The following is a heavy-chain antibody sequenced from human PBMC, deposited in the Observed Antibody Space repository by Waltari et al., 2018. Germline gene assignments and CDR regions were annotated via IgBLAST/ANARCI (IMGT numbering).Heavy chain of an antibody. D-gene: IGHD1-26*01. Sequence: QVHLEQSGSELKRPGASVRISCLTSGYTFTVYAINWVRQAPGQGLQWLGWVNTQTGNPTYAQGLSRRFVFSVDTSVATAYLQIDSLTTSDSAVYFCSREALVGTNTIVDYWGRGTLVTV. CDR3: SREALVGTNTIVDY. CDR1: GYTFTVYA. J-gene: IGHJ4*02. V-gene: IGHV7-4-1*01. CDR2: VNTQTGNP.